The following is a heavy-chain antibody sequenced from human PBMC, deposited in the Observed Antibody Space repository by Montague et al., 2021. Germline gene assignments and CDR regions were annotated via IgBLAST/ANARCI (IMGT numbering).Heavy chain of an antibody. D-gene: IGHD1-26*01. Sequence: NEYAISVKSRITVNPDTSTNQFSLLLNSVTPEDTAVYYCAIGWEKRFDPWGQGTLVTVSS. J-gene: IGHJ5*02. CDR2: N. V-gene: IGHV6-1*01. CDR3: AIGWEKRFDP.